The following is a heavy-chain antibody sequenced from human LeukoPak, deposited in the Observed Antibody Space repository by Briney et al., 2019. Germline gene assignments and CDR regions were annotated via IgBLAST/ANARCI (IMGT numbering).Heavy chain of an antibody. CDR3: ARGIPRNIPDDYFDY. CDR2: IRYDGSNK. Sequence: PGVSLRLSCAASGFTFSTYGMHWVRQAPGKGLEWVAFIRYDGSNKYYADSVKGRFTISRDNSKNTLYLQMNSLRAEDTAVYYCARGIPRNIPDDYFDYWGQGTLVTVSS. CDR1: GFTFSTYG. V-gene: IGHV3-30*02. J-gene: IGHJ4*02. D-gene: IGHD2/OR15-2a*01.